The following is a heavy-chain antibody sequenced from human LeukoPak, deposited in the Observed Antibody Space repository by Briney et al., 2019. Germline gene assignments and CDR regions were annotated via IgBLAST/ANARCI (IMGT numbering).Heavy chain of an antibody. Sequence: GASVKVSYKASGYTFTSCDINWVRQATGQGLEWMGWMNPNSGNTDYAQKSQGRVTMTRNTSISTAYMELSSLRSEDTAVYYCARALRTVRPLEGYYYYYMDVWGKGTTVTVSS. D-gene: IGHD1-1*01. CDR3: ARALRTVRPLEGYYYYYMDV. CDR1: GYTFTSCD. CDR2: MNPNSGNT. V-gene: IGHV1-8*01. J-gene: IGHJ6*03.